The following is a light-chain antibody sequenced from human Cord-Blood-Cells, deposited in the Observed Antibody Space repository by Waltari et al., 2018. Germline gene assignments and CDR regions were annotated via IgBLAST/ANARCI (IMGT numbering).Light chain of an antibody. J-gene: IGKJ2*01. V-gene: IGKV3-15*01. CDR2: GAS. CDR1: QSVSRN. Sequence: EIVMTHSPATLSVSPGERATPPCRASQSVSRNLAWYQHKPGQAPRLLIYGASTRATGIPARFSGSGSGTEFTLTISSLQSEDFAVYYCQQYNNWPYTFGQGTKLEIK. CDR3: QQYNNWPYT.